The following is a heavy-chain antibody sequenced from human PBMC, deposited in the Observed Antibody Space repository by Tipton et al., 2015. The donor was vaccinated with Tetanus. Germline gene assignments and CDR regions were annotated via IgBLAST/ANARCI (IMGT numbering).Heavy chain of an antibody. J-gene: IGHJ4*02. Sequence: TLSLTCTVSGASIRGGTFYWGWIRQPPGKGLEWIGSIYESGDTYYIPSLKSRVTTSVDTSKNQFSLNLNSMAAADTGVYYCARHQSGYFTPFDYWGQGNLVTVSS. CDR2: IYESGDT. CDR1: GASIRGGTFY. CDR3: ARHQSGYFTPFDY. V-gene: IGHV4-39*01. D-gene: IGHD3-3*01.